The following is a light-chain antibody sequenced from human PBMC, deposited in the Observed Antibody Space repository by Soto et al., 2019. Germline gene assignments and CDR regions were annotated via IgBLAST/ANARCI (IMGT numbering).Light chain of an antibody. CDR2: DAS. Sequence: DIQMTQSPSTLSSSVGDRVTITCRASQRINSWLAWYQQKPGKAPNLLIYDASTLESGVPSRFSGSGSGTEFTLTITRLQPGDGASYYCQQYEALWTFGQGTKVEIK. CDR1: QRINSW. J-gene: IGKJ1*01. CDR3: QQYEALWT. V-gene: IGKV1-5*01.